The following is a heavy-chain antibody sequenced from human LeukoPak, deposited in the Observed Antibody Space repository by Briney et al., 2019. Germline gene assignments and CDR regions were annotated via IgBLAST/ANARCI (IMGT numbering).Heavy chain of an antibody. CDR2: IYYSGST. J-gene: IGHJ3*02. Sequence: PSQTLSLTCTVSGGSISSGGYYWSWIRQHPGKGLEWIGYIYYSGSTYYNPSLKSPVTISVDTSKKQFSLKLSSVTAADTAVYYCARLERAVAGTRVRAFDIWGQGTMVTVSS. V-gene: IGHV4-31*01. CDR3: ARLERAVAGTRVRAFDI. CDR1: GGSISSGGYY. D-gene: IGHD6-19*01.